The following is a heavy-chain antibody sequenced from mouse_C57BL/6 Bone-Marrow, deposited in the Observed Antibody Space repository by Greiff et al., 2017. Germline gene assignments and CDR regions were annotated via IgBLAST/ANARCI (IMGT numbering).Heavy chain of an antibody. CDR3: ARVGLGDFYGSRRGFAY. CDR1: GYTFTSYW. D-gene: IGHD1-1*01. J-gene: IGHJ3*01. CDR2: IDPSDSYT. V-gene: IGHV1-59*01. Sequence: QVQLQQPGAELVRPGTSVKLSCKASGYTFTSYWMHWVKQRPGQGLEWIGVIDPSDSYTNYNQKFKGKATLTVDTSSSTAYMQLSSLTSEDSAVYYCARVGLGDFYGSRRGFAYWGQGTLVTVSA.